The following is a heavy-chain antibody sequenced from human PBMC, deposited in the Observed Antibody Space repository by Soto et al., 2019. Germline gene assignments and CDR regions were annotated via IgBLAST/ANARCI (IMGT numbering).Heavy chain of an antibody. CDR2: ISSSSSYI. Sequence: GGSLRLSCAASGSTFSSYSMNWVRQAPGKGLEWVSSISSSSSYIYYADSVKGRFTISRDNAKNSLYLQMNSLRAEDTAVYYCARAPMKTAPYYFDYWGQGTLVTVSS. CDR3: ARAPMKTAPYYFDY. D-gene: IGHD3-22*01. J-gene: IGHJ4*02. V-gene: IGHV3-21*01. CDR1: GSTFSSYS.